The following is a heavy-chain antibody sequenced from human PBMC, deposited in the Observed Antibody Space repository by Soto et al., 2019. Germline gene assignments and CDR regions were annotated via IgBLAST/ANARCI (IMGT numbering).Heavy chain of an antibody. D-gene: IGHD6-13*01. V-gene: IGHV4-59*01. CDR3: AGASSSSWAEFDC. CDR2: VYNSGGT. J-gene: IGHJ4*02. Sequence: QVQLQESGPGLVKPSETLSLTCTVSGGSISSSYWSWIRQPPGKGLEWIGYVYNSGGTNYNPSLNSRVTISVDTSKYQFSLKLSSVTAADTAMYFCAGASSSSWAEFDCWGQGTLVTVSS. CDR1: GGSISSSY.